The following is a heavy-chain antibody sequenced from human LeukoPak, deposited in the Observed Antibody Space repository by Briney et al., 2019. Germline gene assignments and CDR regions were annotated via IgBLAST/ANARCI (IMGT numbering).Heavy chain of an antibody. J-gene: IGHJ1*01. CDR3: ARSSIAAAGRGQYFQH. CDR1: GYSFTSYW. CDR2: IYPGDSGT. D-gene: IGHD6-13*01. V-gene: IGHV5-51*01. Sequence: GESLKISCKGSGYSFTSYWIGWVRQMPGKGLEWMGIIYPGDSGTRYSPSFQGQVTISADKSISTAYLQWSSLKASDIAMYYCARSSIAAAGRGQYFQHWGQGTLVTVSS.